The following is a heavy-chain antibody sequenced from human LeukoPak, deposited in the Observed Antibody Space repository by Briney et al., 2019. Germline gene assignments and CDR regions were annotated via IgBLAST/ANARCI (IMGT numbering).Heavy chain of an antibody. CDR1: GFTFSSYA. CDR3: ASASRAVAAVRLDY. Sequence: GGSLRLSCAASGFTFSSYAMSWVRQAPGKGLEWVSGISGSGGSTYYADSVKGRFTISRDNSKNTLYLQMNSLRAKDTAVYYCASASRAVAAVRLDYWGQGTLVTVSS. CDR2: ISGSGGST. V-gene: IGHV3-23*01. D-gene: IGHD6-19*01. J-gene: IGHJ4*02.